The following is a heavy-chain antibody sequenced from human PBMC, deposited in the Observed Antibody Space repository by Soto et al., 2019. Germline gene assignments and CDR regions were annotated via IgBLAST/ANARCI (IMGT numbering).Heavy chain of an antibody. J-gene: IGHJ6*02. V-gene: IGHV2-70*04. CDR3: ARTFRTEAYHYGMDV. Sequence: SGPTLVNPTQTLTLTCTFSGFSLSTSGMRVSWIRQPPGKALEWLARIDWDDDKFYSTSLKTRLTISKDTSKNQVVLKITNIYSVDTATYYCARTFRTEAYHYGMDVWGQGTTVTVSS. CDR1: GFSLSTSGMR. CDR2: IDWDDDK.